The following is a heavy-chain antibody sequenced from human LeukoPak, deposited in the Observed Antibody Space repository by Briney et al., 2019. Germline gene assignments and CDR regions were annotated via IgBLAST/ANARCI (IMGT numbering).Heavy chain of an antibody. J-gene: IGHJ3*02. CDR2: IIPIFGTA. D-gene: IGHD5-24*01. Sequence: SVKVSCKASGGTFSSYAISWVRQAPGQGLEWMGGIIPIFGTANYAQKLQGRVTITTDESTSTAYMELSSLRSEDTAVYYCAREDGYNYRGAFDIWGQGTMVTVSS. V-gene: IGHV1-69*05. CDR1: GGTFSSYA. CDR3: AREDGYNYRGAFDI.